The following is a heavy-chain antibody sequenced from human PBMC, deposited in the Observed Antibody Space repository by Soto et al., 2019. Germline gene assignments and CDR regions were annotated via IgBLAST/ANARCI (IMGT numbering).Heavy chain of an antibody. V-gene: IGHV3-33*01. CDR2: IWYDGSNK. J-gene: IGHJ4*02. D-gene: IGHD4-4*01. Sequence: GGSLRLSCAASGFTFSSYGMHWVRQAPGKGLEWVAVIWYDGSNKYYADSVKGRFTISRDNSKNTLYLQMNSLRAEDTAVYYCPSRTVMGFDYWGQRTQVPVSA. CDR1: GFTFSSYG. CDR3: PSRTVMGFDY.